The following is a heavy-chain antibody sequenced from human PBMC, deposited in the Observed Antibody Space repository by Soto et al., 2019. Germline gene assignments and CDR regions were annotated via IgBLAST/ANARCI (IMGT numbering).Heavy chain of an antibody. Sequence: ASLKVSCKASGYTFTGYYLHWVRQAPGQGLEWMGWINPSSGGANIAQKFKAWVTMTKDTSIDTAYMKLASLRSDDTAVYYCARDAAMGDYYHYGMDVWGQGTPVTVSS. V-gene: IGHV1-2*04. CDR2: INPSSGGA. CDR3: ARDAAMGDYYHYGMDV. CDR1: GYTFTGYY. D-gene: IGHD5-18*01. J-gene: IGHJ6*02.